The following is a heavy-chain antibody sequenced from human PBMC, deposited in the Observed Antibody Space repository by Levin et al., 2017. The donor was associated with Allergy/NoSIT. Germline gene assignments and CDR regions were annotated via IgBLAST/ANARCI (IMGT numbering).Heavy chain of an antibody. Sequence: ASVKVSCKASGYTFTSYYMHWVRQAPGQGLEWMGIINPSGGSTSYAQKFQGSVTMTRDTSTSTVYMELSSLRSEDTAVYYCAREDIVVVPAAIPLGYYYGMDVWGQGTTVTVSS. J-gene: IGHJ6*02. CDR1: GYTFTSYY. CDR2: INPSGGST. CDR3: AREDIVVVPAAIPLGYYYGMDV. D-gene: IGHD2-2*02. V-gene: IGHV1-46*01.